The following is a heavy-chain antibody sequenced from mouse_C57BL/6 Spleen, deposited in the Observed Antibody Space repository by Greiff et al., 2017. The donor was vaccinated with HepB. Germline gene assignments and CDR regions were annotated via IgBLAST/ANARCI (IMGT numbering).Heavy chain of an antibody. D-gene: IGHD5-1*01. CDR2: IDPENGDT. CDR1: GFNIKDDY. J-gene: IGHJ2*01. Sequence: EVKLQQSGAELVRPGASVKLSCTASGFNIKDDYMHWVKQRPEQGLEWIGWIDPENGDTEYASKFQGKATITADTSSNTAYLQLSSLTSEDTAVYYCTRGLPTHFDYWGQGTTLTVSS. CDR3: TRGLPTHFDY. V-gene: IGHV14-4*01.